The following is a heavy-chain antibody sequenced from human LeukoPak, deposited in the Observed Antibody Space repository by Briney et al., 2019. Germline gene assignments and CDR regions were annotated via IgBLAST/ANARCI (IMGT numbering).Heavy chain of an antibody. V-gene: IGHV3-66*01. Sequence: GGSLRLSCAASGFTVSRDYMSWLRQAPGKGLEWVSVIYSMGNTYYADSVKGRFTVSRDNSKNTLSLQMNSLRAEDTAVYYCARILVVVTAIGDAFDIWGQGTMVTVSS. CDR1: GFTVSRDY. CDR3: ARILVVVTAIGDAFDI. D-gene: IGHD2-21*02. J-gene: IGHJ3*02. CDR2: IYSMGNT.